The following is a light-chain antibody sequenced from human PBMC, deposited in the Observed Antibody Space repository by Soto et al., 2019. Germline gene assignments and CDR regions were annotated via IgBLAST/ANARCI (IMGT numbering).Light chain of an antibody. Sequence: QSVLTQPPSASGTPGQRVTISCSGSNSNIESNYVYWYQQLPGTAPKLLIYRNNQRPSGVPDRFSGSKSGTSASLAISGLRSEDEADYYCAAWDDNLCVVAFGGGTKVTVL. V-gene: IGLV1-47*01. CDR2: RNN. CDR1: NSNIESNY. CDR3: AAWDDNLCVVA. J-gene: IGLJ2*01.